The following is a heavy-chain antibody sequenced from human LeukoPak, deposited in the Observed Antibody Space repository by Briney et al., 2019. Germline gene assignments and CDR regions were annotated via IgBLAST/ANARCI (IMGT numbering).Heavy chain of an antibody. CDR2: IYYSGNT. Sequence: SETLSLTCTVSGGSISSSSYYWGWIRQPPGKGLEWIGSIYYSGNTYYNPSLKSRVTISVDTSKNQFSLKLSSVTAADTAVYYCARLQEWELLYYFDYWGQGTLVTVSS. J-gene: IGHJ4*02. V-gene: IGHV4-39*01. D-gene: IGHD1-26*01. CDR3: ARLQEWELLYYFDY. CDR1: GGSISSSSYY.